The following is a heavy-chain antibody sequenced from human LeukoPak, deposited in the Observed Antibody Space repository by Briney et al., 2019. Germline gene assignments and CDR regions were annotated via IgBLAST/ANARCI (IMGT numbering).Heavy chain of an antibody. D-gene: IGHD4-23*01. J-gene: IGHJ4*02. CDR3: ASLTVVTELDY. CDR2: IGGSGGTT. V-gene: IGHV3-23*01. CDR1: GFAFSSYV. Sequence: QPGGSLRLSCAASGFAFSSYVMSWVRQAPGKGLAWVSGIGGSGGTTYYADSVKGRFTISRDNSKNTLYLQMNSLRAEDTAVYYCASLTVVTELDYWGREPWSPSPQ.